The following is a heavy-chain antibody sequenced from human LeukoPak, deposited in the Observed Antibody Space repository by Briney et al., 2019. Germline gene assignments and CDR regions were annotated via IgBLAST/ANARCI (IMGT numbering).Heavy chain of an antibody. J-gene: IGHJ6*03. CDR3: ARLDIVVVVAAADYYYYMDV. Sequence: SETLSLTCAVYGVSFSGYYWSWIRQPPGKGLEWTVEINHSGSTDYNPSLKSRVTISVDTSKNQFSLKLSSVTAADTAVYYCARLDIVVVVAAADYYYYMDVWGKGTTVTISS. CDR1: GVSFSGYY. V-gene: IGHV4-34*01. D-gene: IGHD2-15*01. CDR2: INHSGST.